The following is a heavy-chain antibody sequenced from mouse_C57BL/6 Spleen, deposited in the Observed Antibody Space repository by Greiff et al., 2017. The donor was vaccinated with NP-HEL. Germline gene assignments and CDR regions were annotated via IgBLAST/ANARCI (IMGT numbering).Heavy chain of an antibody. CDR3: ARKANWYAMDY. V-gene: IGHV1-53*01. CDR1: GYTFTSYW. J-gene: IGHJ4*01. D-gene: IGHD4-1*01. Sequence: QVQLQQPGTELVKPGASVKLSCKASGYTFTSYWMHWVKQRPGQGLEWIGNINPSNGGTNYNEKFKSKATLTVDKSYSTAYMQLSSLPSEDYAVYYCARKANWYAMDYWGQGTSVTVSS. CDR2: INPSNGGT.